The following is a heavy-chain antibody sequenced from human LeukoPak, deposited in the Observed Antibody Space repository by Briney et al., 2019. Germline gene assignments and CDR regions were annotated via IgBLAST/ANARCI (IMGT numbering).Heavy chain of an antibody. CDR3: ARGSSGWYSVAY. V-gene: IGHV1-46*01. Sequence: AASVTVSYKASGYTFTNYYMHWVRQAPGQGGEWMGIINPSGGSTSYAQKFQGRVTMTRDTSTSTVYMELSSLRSEDTAVYYCARGSSGWYSVAYWGQGTLVTVSS. J-gene: IGHJ4*02. D-gene: IGHD6-13*01. CDR1: GYTFTNYY. CDR2: INPSGGST.